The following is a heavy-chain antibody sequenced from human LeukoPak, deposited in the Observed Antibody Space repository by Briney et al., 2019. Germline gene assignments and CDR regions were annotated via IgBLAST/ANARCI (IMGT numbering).Heavy chain of an antibody. J-gene: IGHJ4*02. V-gene: IGHV4-38-2*02. CDR1: GYSISSGYY. D-gene: IGHD3-3*01. CDR2: IYHSGST. CDR3: ARHAAEGYDFWSGYPTFDY. Sequence: PSETLSLTCTVSGYSISSGYYWGWIRQPPGKGLEWIGSIYHSGSTYYNPSLKSRVTISVDTSKNQFSLKLSSVTAADTAVYYCARHAAEGYDFWSGYPTFDYWGQGTLVTVSS.